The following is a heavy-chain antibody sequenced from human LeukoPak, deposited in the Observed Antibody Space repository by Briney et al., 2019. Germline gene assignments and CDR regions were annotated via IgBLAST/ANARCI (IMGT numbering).Heavy chain of an antibody. Sequence: PGGSLRLSCAASGFTFSSYGMHWVRQAPGKGLEWVANIKQDGSEKYYVDSVKGRFTISRDNAKNSLYLQMNSLRAEDTAVYYCARDQYGSGSFTDDAFDIWGQGTMVTVSS. CDR2: IKQDGSEK. D-gene: IGHD3-10*01. J-gene: IGHJ3*02. V-gene: IGHV3-7*01. CDR3: ARDQYGSGSFTDDAFDI. CDR1: GFTFSSYG.